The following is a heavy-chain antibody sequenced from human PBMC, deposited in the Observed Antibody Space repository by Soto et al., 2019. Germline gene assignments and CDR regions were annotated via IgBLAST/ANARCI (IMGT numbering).Heavy chain of an antibody. CDR2: IDGSGTTK. V-gene: IGHV3-48*03. CDR3: ARGFGRLTC. J-gene: IGHJ4*02. D-gene: IGHD3-10*01. CDR1: GFTFNDFE. Sequence: EVQLLESGGGLVQPGGSLRLSCGVSGFTFNDFEMNWVRQAPGKGLEWLAYIDGSGTTKKYADSVRGRFTISRDNPNNSLFLQMSSLSAADTAIYYCARGFGRLTCWGQGTLVSVSS.